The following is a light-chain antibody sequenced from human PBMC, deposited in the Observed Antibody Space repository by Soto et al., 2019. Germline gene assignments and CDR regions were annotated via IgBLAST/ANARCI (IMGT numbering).Light chain of an antibody. J-gene: IGLJ1*01. CDR1: SSDVGRYDY. Sequence: QSALTQPRSVSASPGQSVTISCTGTSSDVGRYDYVSWYQQHPGKAPKLIVYDVTERPSGVPDRFSGSKSGNTASLTISGLQAEDEADYSCYSFAGSYSYVFGTATKLTVL. CDR3: YSFAGSYSYV. CDR2: DVT. V-gene: IGLV2-11*01.